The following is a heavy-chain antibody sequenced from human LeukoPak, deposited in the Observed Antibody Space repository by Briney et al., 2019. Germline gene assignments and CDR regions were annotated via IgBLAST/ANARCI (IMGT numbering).Heavy chain of an antibody. Sequence: SGPALVKPTPTLTLTCTFSGFSLSTSGMRVSWIRQPPGKAREWLARIDWDDDKFYSTSRKTRLTISKDTSKNQVVLTMTNMDPVDTATYYCARTPYCGGDCYVDYWGQGTLVTVSS. D-gene: IGHD2-21*02. CDR1: GFSLSTSGMR. CDR2: IDWDDDK. V-gene: IGHV2-70*04. CDR3: ARTPYCGGDCYVDY. J-gene: IGHJ4*02.